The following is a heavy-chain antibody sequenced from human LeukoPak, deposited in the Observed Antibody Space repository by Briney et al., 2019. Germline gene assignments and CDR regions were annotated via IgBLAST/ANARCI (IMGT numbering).Heavy chain of an antibody. J-gene: IGHJ4*02. V-gene: IGHV3-33*08. CDR2: TWYDGSDR. CDR3: ARGGGITWYDFDF. Sequence: GGSLRLSCAASGFTFSAYWMSWVRQAPGKGLEWVAVTWYDGSDRSYADSVKGRFTISRDNSKNTLYLQMNSLRGEDTAVYYCARGGGITWYDFDFWGQGTLVTVSS. D-gene: IGHD6-13*01. CDR1: GFTFSAYW.